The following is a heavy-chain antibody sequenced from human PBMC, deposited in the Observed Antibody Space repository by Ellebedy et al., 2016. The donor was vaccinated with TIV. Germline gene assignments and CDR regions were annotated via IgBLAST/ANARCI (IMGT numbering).Heavy chain of an antibody. CDR1: EFTFSSYW. D-gene: IGHD2-21*02. V-gene: IGHV3-74*01. CDR2: INGDGGFT. J-gene: IGHJ4*01. CDR3: STLSDTGY. Sequence: GESLKISCAASEFTFSSYWIHWVRQTPGKGLVWLSRINGDGGFTSHADFVKGRFTISRDNAKNTLYLQMNSLKAEDTAMYYCSTLSDTGYWGHGTLVTVSS.